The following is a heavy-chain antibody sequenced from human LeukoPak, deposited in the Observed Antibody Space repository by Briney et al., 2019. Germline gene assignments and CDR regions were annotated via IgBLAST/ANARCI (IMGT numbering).Heavy chain of an antibody. CDR1: GYTFTGYY. J-gene: IGHJ6*02. Sequence: ASVKVSCKASGYTFTGYYMHWVRQAPGQGLEWMGWINPNSGDTKYARRFQGRVTMSSDTSITTAYMELSRLRSDDTAVYYCATDHCTRTNCYEDYYHGMDVWGQGTTVTVSS. D-gene: IGHD2-2*01. V-gene: IGHV1-2*02. CDR3: ATDHCTRTNCYEDYYHGMDV. CDR2: INPNSGDT.